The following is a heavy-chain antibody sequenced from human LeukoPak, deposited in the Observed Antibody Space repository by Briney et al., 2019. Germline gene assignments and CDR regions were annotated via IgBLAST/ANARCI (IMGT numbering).Heavy chain of an antibody. CDR1: GFTFTDYY. CDR2: ISSSGTAT. V-gene: IGHV3-11*01. CDR3: IRGGIDQVYDI. Sequence: GGSLRLSCAASGFTFTDYYMNWIRQAPGKGLEWVLYISSSGTATHYADSVRGRFTISRDNANSSLFLQMNSLRVEDTAVYYCIRGGIDQVYDIWGQGTMVTVSS. J-gene: IGHJ3*02. D-gene: IGHD1-26*01.